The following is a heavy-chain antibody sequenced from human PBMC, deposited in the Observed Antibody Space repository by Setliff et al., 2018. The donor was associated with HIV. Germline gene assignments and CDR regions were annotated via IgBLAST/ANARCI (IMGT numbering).Heavy chain of an antibody. Sequence: GASVKVSCKASGYTFTGYYMHWVRQAPGQGLEWMGWINPHSGDTNYAQKFQDRVTMTRDTSVNIAYMQLSSLISDDTAVYYCAREERYYDGKGALDYWGQGMLVTVSS. CDR1: GYTFTGYY. J-gene: IGHJ4*02. D-gene: IGHD3-22*01. V-gene: IGHV1-2*02. CDR3: AREERYYDGKGALDY. CDR2: INPHSGDT.